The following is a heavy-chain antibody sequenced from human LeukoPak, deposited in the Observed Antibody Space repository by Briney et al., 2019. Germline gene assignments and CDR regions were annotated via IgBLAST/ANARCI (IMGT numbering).Heavy chain of an antibody. J-gene: IGHJ4*02. Sequence: GGSLRLSRAVSGLPFGSYGMTWVRQAPGKGLEWVAGITGNGVNTYYADSVKGRFTISRDNSKSTLSLQMNRLRVEDTAVYYCAKSYCGGDCGWGPGTLVTVSS. CDR2: ITGNGVNT. D-gene: IGHD2-21*02. V-gene: IGHV3-23*01. CDR3: AKSYCGGDCG. CDR1: GLPFGSYG.